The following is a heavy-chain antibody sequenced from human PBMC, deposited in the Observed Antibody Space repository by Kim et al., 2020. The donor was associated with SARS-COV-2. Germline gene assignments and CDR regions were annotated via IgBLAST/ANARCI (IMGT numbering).Heavy chain of an antibody. CDR1: GFIFSSYS. CDR2: ISSSSTYI. Sequence: GGSLRLSCAASGFIFSSYSLNWVRQAPGKGLEWLSSISSSSTYIYYADSVKGRFTISRDNAKNSLYLQMNSLRVEDTAVYYCIGMDVWGQGTTVTVSS. V-gene: IGHV3-21*01. J-gene: IGHJ6*02. CDR3: IGMDV.